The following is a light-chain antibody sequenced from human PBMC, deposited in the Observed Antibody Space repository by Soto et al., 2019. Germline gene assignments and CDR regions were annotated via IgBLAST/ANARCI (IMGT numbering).Light chain of an antibody. V-gene: IGKV3-20*01. Sequence: IVLTQSPGTLSLSQGERATLSCRASQSVSSSYLAWYQQKPGQAPRLLIYGASSRATGIPDRFSGSGSGTDFTLTISRLEPEDFAVYYCQQYGSSPRTFGQGTKVAIK. CDR3: QQYGSSPRT. J-gene: IGKJ1*01. CDR1: QSVSSSY. CDR2: GAS.